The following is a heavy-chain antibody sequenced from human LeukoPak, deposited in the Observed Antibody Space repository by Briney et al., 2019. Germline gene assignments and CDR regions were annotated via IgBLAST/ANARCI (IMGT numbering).Heavy chain of an antibody. V-gene: IGHV4-34*01. CDR3: ARGRDIAVAGTGPNFDY. Sequence: SETLSLTCAVYGGSFSGYYGSWIRQPPGKGLEWIGEINHSGSTNYNPSLKSRVTIPVDTSKNQFSLKLRSVTAADTAVYYCARGRDIAVAGTGPNFDYWGQGTLVTVSS. CDR1: GGSFSGYY. D-gene: IGHD6-19*01. J-gene: IGHJ4*02. CDR2: INHSGST.